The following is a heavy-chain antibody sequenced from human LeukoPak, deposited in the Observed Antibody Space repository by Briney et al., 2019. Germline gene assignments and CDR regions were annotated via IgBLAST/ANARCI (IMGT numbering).Heavy chain of an antibody. V-gene: IGHV3-30*02. D-gene: IGHD6-19*01. J-gene: IGHJ4*02. CDR2: IRNNGDNK. Sequence: GGSLRLSCAASGVTFSTYGMHWGRQAPGKGGEWGSFIRNNGDNKYYADSVRGGFTSSRDNAKNTVYIKMNTLRTDDTAVYYCVTSKGAGYFDYWGQGTLVTVSS. CDR3: VTSKGAGYFDY. CDR1: GVTFSTYG.